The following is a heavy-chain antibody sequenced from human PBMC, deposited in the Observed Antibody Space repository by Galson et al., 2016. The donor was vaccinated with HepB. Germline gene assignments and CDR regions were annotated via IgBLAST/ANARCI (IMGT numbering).Heavy chain of an antibody. CDR1: GGSISSYY. Sequence: SETLSLTCTVSGGSISSYYWSWIRQPPGKGLEWLGYIYYTGSTNYNPSLKSRVTISVDTSKNQFSLKLTSVTAADTAVYYCASSYCGGTSCYRRLDYWGQGTLVTVSS. J-gene: IGHJ4*02. D-gene: IGHD2-2*01. CDR2: IYYTGST. CDR3: ASSYCGGTSCYRRLDY. V-gene: IGHV4-59*01.